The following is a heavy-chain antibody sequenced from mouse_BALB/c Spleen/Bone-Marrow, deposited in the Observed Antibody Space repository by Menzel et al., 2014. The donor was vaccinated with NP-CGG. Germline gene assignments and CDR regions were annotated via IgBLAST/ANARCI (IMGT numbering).Heavy chain of an antibody. Sequence: EVMLVESGGGLVQPGGSLKLSCATSGFTFSDYCMYWVRRTPEKRLEWVAYISNGGGSTYYPDTVKGRFTISRDNAKNTLYLQMSRLKSEDTAMYYCASTYYGNPFAYWGQGTLVTVSA. V-gene: IGHV5-12*02. CDR2: ISNGGGST. D-gene: IGHD2-10*01. CDR3: ASTYYGNPFAY. CDR1: GFTFSDYC. J-gene: IGHJ3*01.